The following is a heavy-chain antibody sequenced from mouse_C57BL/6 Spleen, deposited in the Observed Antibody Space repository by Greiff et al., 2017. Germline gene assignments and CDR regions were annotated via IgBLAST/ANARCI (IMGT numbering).Heavy chain of an antibody. CDR1: GFTFTDYY. D-gene: IGHD1-1*01. CDR2: IDPEDGET. J-gene: IGHJ4*01. V-gene: IGHV14-2*01. CDR3: ASCYEWAMGC. Sequence: VHVKQSGAELVKPGASVKLSCTASGFTFTDYYMHWVKQRTEQGLEWIGMIDPEDGETKYTPNFQGKATITADTSSNTAYLQLSSLTSEDTAVYYCASCYEWAMGCWGQGTSVTVSS.